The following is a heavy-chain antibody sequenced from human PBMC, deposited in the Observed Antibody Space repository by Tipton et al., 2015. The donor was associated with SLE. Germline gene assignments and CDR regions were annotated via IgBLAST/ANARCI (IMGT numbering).Heavy chain of an antibody. CDR2: INLDGSRT. V-gene: IGHV3-74*01. D-gene: IGHD5-12*01. Sequence: SLRLSCAASGFTFSSYWMHWVRQAPGKGLVWVSRINLDGSRTTYADSVKGRFTISRDNAKNTLYLQMNSLRAEDTAVYYCATNGHGETYEFFTEYLRHWGQGTLVTVSS. CDR1: GFTFSSYW. CDR3: ATNGHGETYEFFTEYLRH. J-gene: IGHJ1*01.